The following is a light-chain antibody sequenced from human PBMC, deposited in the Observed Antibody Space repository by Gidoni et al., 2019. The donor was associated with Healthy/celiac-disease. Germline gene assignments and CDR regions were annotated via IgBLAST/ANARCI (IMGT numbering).Light chain of an antibody. Sequence: DIQLTQSPSSLSASVGDRVTITCRARQSSSSYLNWYQQKPGKAPKLLIYAASSLQSGVPARFSGSGSGTDFTLTISSLQPEDFATYYCQQSYSTMYTFXQXTKLEIK. V-gene: IGKV1-39*01. CDR1: QSSSSY. CDR3: QQSYSTMYT. J-gene: IGKJ2*01. CDR2: AAS.